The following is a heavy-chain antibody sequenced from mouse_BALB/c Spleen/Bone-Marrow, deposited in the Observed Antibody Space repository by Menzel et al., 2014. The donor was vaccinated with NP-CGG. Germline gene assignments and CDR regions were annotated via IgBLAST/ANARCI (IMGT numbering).Heavy chain of an antibody. CDR1: GFNIKDTY. Sequence: EVQLQQSGAELVKPGASVKLSCTASGFNIKDTYMHWVKQRPEQGLEWIGRIDPANGNTKYDPKFQGKPTITADTSSNTAYLQLSSRTSEDTAVYFCARWEYYAMDYWGQGTTVTVSS. V-gene: IGHV14-3*02. D-gene: IGHD4-1*01. J-gene: IGHJ4*01. CDR2: IDPANGNT. CDR3: ARWEYYAMDY.